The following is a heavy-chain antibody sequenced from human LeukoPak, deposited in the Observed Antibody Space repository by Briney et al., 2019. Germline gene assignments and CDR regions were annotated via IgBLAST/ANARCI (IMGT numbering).Heavy chain of an antibody. CDR2: TSSSGSTI. CDR3: ASCLGALLWFGEP. V-gene: IGHV3-11*01. J-gene: IGHJ4*02. Sequence: PGGSLRLSCAASGFTFSDYYMSWIRQAPGKGLEWVSYTSSSGSTIYYADSVKGRFTISRDNAKNSLYLQMNSLRAEDTAVYYCASCLGALLWFGEPWGQGTLVTVSS. D-gene: IGHD3-10*01. CDR1: GFTFSDYY.